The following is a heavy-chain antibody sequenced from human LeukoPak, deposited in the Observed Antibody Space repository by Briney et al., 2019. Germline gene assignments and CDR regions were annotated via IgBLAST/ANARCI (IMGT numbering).Heavy chain of an antibody. Sequence: GRSLRLSCAASGFTFSSYGMPWVRQAPGKGLERVAVISYDGSNKYCADSVKGRFTISRDNSKNTLYLQMNSLRAEDTAVYYCAKQSGADRGHLDFWGQGTLVTVSS. V-gene: IGHV3-30*18. CDR3: AKQSGADRGHLDF. CDR1: GFTFSSYG. D-gene: IGHD4/OR15-4a*01. CDR2: ISYDGSNK. J-gene: IGHJ4*02.